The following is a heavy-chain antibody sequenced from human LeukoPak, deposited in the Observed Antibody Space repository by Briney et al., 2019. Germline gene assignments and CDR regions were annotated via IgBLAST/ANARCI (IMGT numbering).Heavy chain of an antibody. J-gene: IGHJ4*02. V-gene: IGHV3-30*18. Sequence: ERSLRLSCAASRFTFSSYGMHWVRQAPGKGLEWVAVISYDGRNKNYADSVKGRFTISRDNSKNTLYLQMNSLRVEDTAVYYCAKNVFYGDPKSGFDYWGQGTLVTVSS. CDR3: AKNVFYGDPKSGFDY. D-gene: IGHD4-17*01. CDR1: RFTFSSYG. CDR2: ISYDGRNK.